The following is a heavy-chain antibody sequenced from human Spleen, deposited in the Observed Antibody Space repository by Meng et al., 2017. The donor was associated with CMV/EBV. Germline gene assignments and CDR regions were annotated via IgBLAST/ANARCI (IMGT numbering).Heavy chain of an antibody. D-gene: IGHD2-2*01. V-gene: IGHV3-66*02. CDR1: GFTVSTTY. CDR2: IYSVGNT. CDR3: ARNLVLPAAIQYYYRNYGMDV. Sequence: GGSLRLSCAVSGFTVSTTYMSWVRQAPGKGVEWVSTIYSVGNTYYAESVKGRFTISRDDAKNTLSLQMNSLRVDDTAAYYCARNLVLPAAIQYYYRNYGMDVWGQGTTVTVSS. J-gene: IGHJ6*02.